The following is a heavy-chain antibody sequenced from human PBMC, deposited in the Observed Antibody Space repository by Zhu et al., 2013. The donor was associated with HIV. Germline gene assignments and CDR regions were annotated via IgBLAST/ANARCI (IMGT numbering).Heavy chain of an antibody. V-gene: IGHV1-69*01. CDR2: IIPIFDTA. D-gene: IGHD2-8*01. Sequence: QVQLVQSGAEVKKPGSSVKVSCKASGGTFSNYGINWVRQAPGQGLEWMGGIIPIFDTANYAQKFQGRVTITADESTSTAYMELSSLRSEDTAVYYCAREGGGLDIVLEGAMDVWGKGDHGHRLL. CDR3: AREGGGLDIVLEGAMDV. J-gene: IGHJ6*03. CDR1: GGTFSNYG.